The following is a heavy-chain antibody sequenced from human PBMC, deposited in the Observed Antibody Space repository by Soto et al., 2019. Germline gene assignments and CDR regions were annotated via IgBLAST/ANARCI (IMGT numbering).Heavy chain of an antibody. J-gene: IGHJ6*02. D-gene: IGHD2-15*01. CDR3: ARGPGYCSGGACTFYYGLDV. CDR2: VYYTGST. CDR1: DGSISTYY. V-gene: IGHV4-59*01. Sequence: SETLSLTCSASDGSISTYYWSWIRQPPGKELEWIGYVYYTGSTNYNPSLKSRATMSVDTSKNQFSLKLNSVTAADTAVYFCARGPGYCSGGACTFYYGLDVWGQGTTVTVSS.